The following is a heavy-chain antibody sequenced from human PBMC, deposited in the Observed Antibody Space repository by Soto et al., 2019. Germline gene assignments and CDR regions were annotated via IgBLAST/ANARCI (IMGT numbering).Heavy chain of an antibody. V-gene: IGHV3-74*01. CDR1: GFTFSSYW. CDR3: ARDHIGTGTTRPYYYYYYGMDV. CDR2: INSDGSST. J-gene: IGHJ6*02. Sequence: PGGSLRLSCAASGFTFSSYWMHWVRQAPGKGLVWVSRINSDGSSTSYADSVKGRFTISRDNAKNTLYLQMNSLRAEDTAVYYCARDHIGTGTTRPYYYYYYGMDVWGQGTTVTVSS. D-gene: IGHD1-7*01.